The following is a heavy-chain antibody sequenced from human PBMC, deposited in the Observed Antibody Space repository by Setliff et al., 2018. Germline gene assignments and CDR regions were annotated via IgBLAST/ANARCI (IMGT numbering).Heavy chain of an antibody. CDR2: VYYSGTA. Sequence: PSETLSLTCTVSGGSFTPYYWSWIRQPPGKGLEWIGYVYYSGTAYYNPSLKSRVTISVDTAQNQFSLSLRSVTAADTAVYYCATDGPVLNGDYISWGQGTLVTVSS. CDR3: ATDGPVLNGDYIS. D-gene: IGHD3-10*01. V-gene: IGHV4-59*12. CDR1: GGSFTPYY. J-gene: IGHJ5*02.